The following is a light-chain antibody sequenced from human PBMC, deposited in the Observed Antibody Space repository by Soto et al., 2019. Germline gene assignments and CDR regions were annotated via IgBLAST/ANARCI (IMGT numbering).Light chain of an antibody. CDR1: QSVSSY. CDR3: QQRSNWPRT. V-gene: IGKV3-11*01. CDR2: DAS. J-gene: IGKJ2*01. Sequence: EIVLTQSPGTLSLSPGDRATLSCRASQSVSSYLAWYQQKPGQAPRLLIYDASNRATGIPARFSGSGSGTDFTLTISSLEPEDFAFYYCQQRSNWPRTLGQGTKLEIK.